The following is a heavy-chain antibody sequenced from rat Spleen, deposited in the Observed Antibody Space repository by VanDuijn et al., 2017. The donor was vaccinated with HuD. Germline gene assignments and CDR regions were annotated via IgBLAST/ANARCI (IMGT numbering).Heavy chain of an antibody. Sequence: EVQLVESGGGLVQPGRSLKLSCAASGFTFSNYGMHWIRQAPMKGLEWVASISPRGGSTDYRDSGEGRFPISRENAESTLYLQMDRLGSEDTATYYCTAHGSRISRFAYWGQGTLVTVSS. CDR1: GFTFSNYG. CDR2: ISPRGGST. CDR3: TAHGSRISRFAY. V-gene: IGHV5-19*01. J-gene: IGHJ3*01. D-gene: IGHD2-7*01.